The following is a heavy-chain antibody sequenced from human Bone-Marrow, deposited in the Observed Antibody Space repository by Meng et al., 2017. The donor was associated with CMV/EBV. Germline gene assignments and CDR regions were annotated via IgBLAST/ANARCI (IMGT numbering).Heavy chain of an antibody. CDR3: ARLYGDYGDDY. CDR2: INPNSGGT. Sequence: SCKASGYTFTGYYMHWVRQAPGQGLEWMGWINPNSGGTNYAQKCQGWVTMTRDTSISTAYMELSRLRSDDTAVYYCARLYGDYGDDYWGQGTLVTVSS. CDR1: GYTFTGYY. D-gene: IGHD4-17*01. V-gene: IGHV1-2*04. J-gene: IGHJ4*02.